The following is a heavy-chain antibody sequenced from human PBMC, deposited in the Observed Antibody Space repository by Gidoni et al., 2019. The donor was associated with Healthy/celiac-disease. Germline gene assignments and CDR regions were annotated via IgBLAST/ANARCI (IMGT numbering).Heavy chain of an antibody. J-gene: IGHJ5*02. V-gene: IGHV4-39*01. CDR1: GGSISSSSYY. Sequence: QLQLQESGPGLVKPSETLSLTCTVSGGSISSSSYYWGWLRQPPGKGLEWIGSIYYSGSTYYNPSLKSRVTISVDTSKNQFSLKLSSVTAADTAVYYCARVTMVRVKRWFDPWGQGTLVTVSS. D-gene: IGHD3-10*01. CDR3: ARVTMVRVKRWFDP. CDR2: IYYSGST.